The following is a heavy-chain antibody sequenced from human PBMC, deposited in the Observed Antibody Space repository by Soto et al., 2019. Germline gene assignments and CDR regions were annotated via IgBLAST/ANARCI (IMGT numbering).Heavy chain of an antibody. Sequence: EVQLVESGGGLVQPGGSQRLSCAASGFTFSDHYMDWVRQAPGKGLEWVGRIRNKANSYTTDYAASVKGRFTISRDDSKNSLYLQKNSVKTADTAIYYCARDSGKGAYFDYWGHGTLATVSS. CDR1: GFTFSDHY. V-gene: IGHV3-72*01. CDR2: IRNKANSYTT. CDR3: ARDSGKGAYFDY. J-gene: IGHJ4*01. D-gene: IGHD1-26*01.